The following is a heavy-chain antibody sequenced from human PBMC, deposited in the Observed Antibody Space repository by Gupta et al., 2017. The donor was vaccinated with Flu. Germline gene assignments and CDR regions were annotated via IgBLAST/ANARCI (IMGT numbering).Heavy chain of an antibody. J-gene: IGHJ4*02. Sequence: QVQLVESGGGVVQPGKSLRLSCVSSGLTFSSAGFHWIRQAPGKGLEWVAVIWYDGSKEFYSDSVKGRFSISRDNSRSTLYLQMNGLRVDDTAMYYCVSSGSRDYWGQGTLVTVSS. CDR1: GLTFSSAG. CDR2: IWYDGSKE. D-gene: IGHD1-26*01. CDR3: VSSGSRDY. V-gene: IGHV3-33*03.